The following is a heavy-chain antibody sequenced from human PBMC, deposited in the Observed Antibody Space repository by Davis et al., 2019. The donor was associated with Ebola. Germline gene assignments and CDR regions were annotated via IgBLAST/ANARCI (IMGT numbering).Heavy chain of an antibody. CDR1: GGSISSYY. CDR3: ARESVLGITMIVVVDAFDI. D-gene: IGHD3-22*01. V-gene: IGHV3-11*01. J-gene: IGHJ3*02. CDR2: ISSSGSTI. Sequence: LSLTCTVSGGSISSYYWSWIRQAPGKGLEWVSYISSSGSTIYYADSVKGRFTISRDNAKNSLYLQMNSLRAEDTAVYYCARESVLGITMIVVVDAFDIWGQGTMVTVSS.